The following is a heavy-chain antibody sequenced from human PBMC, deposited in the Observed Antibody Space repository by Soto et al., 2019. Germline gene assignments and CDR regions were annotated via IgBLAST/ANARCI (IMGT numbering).Heavy chain of an antibody. Sequence: QLQLQESGSGLVKPSQTLSLTCAVSGVSISSDGYSWSWIRQPPGKGLEWIGFIYQSGSTYYNPSRKXRXTXSXXRSKNQFSLKLTSVTAADTAVYYCARAYYDFWTSYHYGMDVWGQGTTVTVSS. D-gene: IGHD3-3*01. J-gene: IGHJ6*02. CDR1: GVSISSDGYS. CDR2: IYQSGST. V-gene: IGHV4-30-2*01. CDR3: ARAYYDFWTSYHYGMDV.